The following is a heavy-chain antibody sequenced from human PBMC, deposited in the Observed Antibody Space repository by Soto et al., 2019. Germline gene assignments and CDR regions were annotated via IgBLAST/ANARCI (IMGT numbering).Heavy chain of an antibody. V-gene: IGHV4-34*01. J-gene: IGHJ6*02. Sequence: SETLSLTCAVYGGSFSGYYWSWIRQPPGKGLEWIGEINHSGSTNYNPPLKSRVTISVDTSKNQFSLKLSSVTAADTAVYYCARDRAAAGPHYYYYYGMDVWGQGTTVTVSS. CDR3: ARDRAAAGPHYYYYYGMDV. CDR2: INHSGST. CDR1: GGSFSGYY. D-gene: IGHD6-13*01.